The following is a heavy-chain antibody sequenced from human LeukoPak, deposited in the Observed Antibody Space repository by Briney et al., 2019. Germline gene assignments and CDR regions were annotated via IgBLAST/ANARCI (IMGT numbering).Heavy chain of an antibody. D-gene: IGHD6-19*01. V-gene: IGHV4-61*02. CDR2: IYTSGST. CDR1: GGSISSGSYY. J-gene: IGHJ4*02. CDR3: ARWYSSGWYFDY. Sequence: PSETLSLTCTVSGGSISSGSYYWSWIRQPAGKGLEWIGRIYTSGSTNYNPSLKSRVTISVDTSKNQFSLKLSSVTAADTAVYYCARWYSSGWYFDYWGQGTLVTVSS.